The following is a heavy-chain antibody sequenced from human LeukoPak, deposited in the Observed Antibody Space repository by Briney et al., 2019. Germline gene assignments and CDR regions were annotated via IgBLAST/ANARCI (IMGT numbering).Heavy chain of an antibody. J-gene: IGHJ4*02. CDR2: ISSSSSYI. CDR3: AKDGDGTFDY. V-gene: IGHV3-21*01. Sequence: GGSLRLSCAASGFTFSSYSMDWVRQAPGKGLEWVSSISSSSSYIYYADSVKDRFTISRDNAKNSLYLQMNSLRAEDTALYYCAKDGDGTFDYWGQGTLVTVSS. CDR1: GFTFSSYS.